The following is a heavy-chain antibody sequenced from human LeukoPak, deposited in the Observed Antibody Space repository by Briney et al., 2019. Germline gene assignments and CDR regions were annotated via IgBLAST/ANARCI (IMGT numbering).Heavy chain of an antibody. CDR2: IYTSGST. Sequence: SETLSLTRTVSGGSIGSGSYYWSWIRQPAGKGLEWIGRIYTSGSTNYNPSLKSRVTISVDTSKNQFSLKLSSVTAADTAVYYCAREIAVAGPIIKWGQGTLVTVSS. CDR1: GGSIGSGSYY. J-gene: IGHJ4*02. CDR3: AREIAVAGPIIK. D-gene: IGHD6-19*01. V-gene: IGHV4-61*02.